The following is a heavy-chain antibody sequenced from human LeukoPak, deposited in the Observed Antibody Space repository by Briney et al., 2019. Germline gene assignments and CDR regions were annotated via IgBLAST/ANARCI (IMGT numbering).Heavy chain of an antibody. CDR2: VDYSGTT. CDR3: ATRSYYDTSGVYGMDV. D-gene: IGHD3-22*01. J-gene: IGHJ6*02. Sequence: SETLSLTCTVSGDSISSADYYWGWIRQPPGEGLEWIGTVDYSGTTYYNPSLKSRVTISVDKSKRQFSLKLTSVTAADTAVYYCATRSYYDTSGVYGMDVWGQGTTVTVSS. V-gene: IGHV4-39*01. CDR1: GDSISSADYY.